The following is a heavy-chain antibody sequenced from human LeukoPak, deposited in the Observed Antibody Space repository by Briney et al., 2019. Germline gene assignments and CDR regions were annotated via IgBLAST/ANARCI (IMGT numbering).Heavy chain of an antibody. V-gene: IGHV1-8*01. Sequence: ASVTVSCKASGYTFTSYDINWVRQAPGQGLEWMGWMNPNSGNTGYAQKFQGRVTMTRNTSISTAYMELSSLRSEDTAVYYCARAVNYYDSSGYLFDYWGQGTLVTVSS. D-gene: IGHD3-22*01. CDR1: GYTFTSYD. CDR2: MNPNSGNT. CDR3: ARAVNYYDSSGYLFDY. J-gene: IGHJ4*02.